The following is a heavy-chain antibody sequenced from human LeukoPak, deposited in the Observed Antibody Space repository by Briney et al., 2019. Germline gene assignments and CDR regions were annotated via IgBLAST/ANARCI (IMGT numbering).Heavy chain of an antibody. CDR1: GFSFSNSD. CDR3: ARDDYRSLDY. CDR2: ISTTSDYI. Sequence: GGSLRLSCVGSGFSFSNSDMNWVRQAPGKGLEWVSSISTTSDYIYHADSVKGRFTTSRDNAKKSLYLQMNSLRADDTGVYYCARDDYRSLDYWGQGTLVTVSS. D-gene: IGHD3-16*02. V-gene: IGHV3-21*01. J-gene: IGHJ4*02.